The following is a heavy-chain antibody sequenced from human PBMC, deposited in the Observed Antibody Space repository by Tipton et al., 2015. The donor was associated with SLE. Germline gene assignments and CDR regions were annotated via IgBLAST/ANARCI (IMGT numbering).Heavy chain of an antibody. D-gene: IGHD2/OR15-2a*01. CDR2: IGTGGDT. CDR3: AREVRDVISSNWYFDL. J-gene: IGHJ2*01. V-gene: IGHV3-13*01. CDR1: GFTFSTND. Sequence: SLRLSCAASGFTFSTNDMHWVRQGTGEGLEWVSAIGTGGDTYYPGSVRGRFTISRENAKNSLYLQMNSLRAEDTAVYFCAREVRDVISSNWYFDLWGRGILVTVSS.